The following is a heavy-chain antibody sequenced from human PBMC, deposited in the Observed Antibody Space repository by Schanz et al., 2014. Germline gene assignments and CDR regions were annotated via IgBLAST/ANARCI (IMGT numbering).Heavy chain of an antibody. CDR3: SKDKQGSRSDDS. D-gene: IGHD2-15*01. V-gene: IGHV3-23*01. Sequence: VQLLQSGGALVQPGGSLRLSCSASGFTFSTYAMSWARQTPGKGLEWVSSITTGGNTYYRDSVKGRFIDSRDNSKNTLYLEMNRLRVDDTAVYYCSKDKQGSRSDDSWGQGALVTVSS. CDR1: GFTFSTYA. J-gene: IGHJ5*01. CDR2: ITTGGNT.